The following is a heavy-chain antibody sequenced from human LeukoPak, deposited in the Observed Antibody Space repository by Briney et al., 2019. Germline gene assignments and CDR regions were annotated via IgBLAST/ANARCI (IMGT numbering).Heavy chain of an antibody. CDR1: GFTFSSYW. V-gene: IGHV3-7*01. D-gene: IGHD6-6*01. CDR2: IKQDGSEK. CDR3: ARDRLVQHY. J-gene: IGHJ4*02. Sequence: GGSLRLSCAASGFTFSSYWMSWVRPAPGKGLEWVANIKQDGSEKYYVDSVKGRLIISRDNAKNSLYLQMNSLRAEDTAVYYCARDRLVQHYWGQGTLVTVSS.